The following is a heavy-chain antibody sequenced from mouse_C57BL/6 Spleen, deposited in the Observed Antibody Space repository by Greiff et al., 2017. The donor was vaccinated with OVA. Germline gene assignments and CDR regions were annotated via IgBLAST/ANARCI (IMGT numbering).Heavy chain of an antibody. J-gene: IGHJ4*01. Sequence: QVQLQQSGPELVKPGASVKISCKASGYAFSSSWMNWVKQRPGKGLEWIGRIYPGDGDTNYNGKFKGKATLTADKSSSTAYMQLSSLTSEDSAVYFCARLYDGYSNYYAMDYWGQGTSVTVSS. V-gene: IGHV1-82*01. CDR1: GYAFSSSW. D-gene: IGHD2-3*01. CDR3: ARLYDGYSNYYAMDY. CDR2: IYPGDGDT.